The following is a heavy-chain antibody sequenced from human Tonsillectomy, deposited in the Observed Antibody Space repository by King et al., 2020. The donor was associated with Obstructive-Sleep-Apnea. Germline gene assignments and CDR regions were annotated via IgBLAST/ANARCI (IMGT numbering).Heavy chain of an antibody. CDR1: GYSFTSFW. CDR3: ARDYGANSVN. Sequence: QLVQSGAEVKKPGESLKISCKGSGYSFTSFWISWVRQMPGKGLEWMGRIDPSDSYTNYSPSFQGHVTISVDKSITTAYLQWSSLKASDTAMYYCARDYGANSVNWGQGTLVTVSS. D-gene: IGHD4-23*01. CDR2: IDPSDSYT. V-gene: IGHV5-10-1*01. J-gene: IGHJ4*02.